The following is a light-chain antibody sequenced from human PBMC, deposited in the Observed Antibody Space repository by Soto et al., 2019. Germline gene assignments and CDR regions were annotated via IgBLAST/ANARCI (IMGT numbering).Light chain of an antibody. CDR3: SSYTSSSSYV. Sequence: QSVLTQPASVSGSPGQSIAISCTGTSSDVGAYNSVSWYQQYPGKAPKLMIHDVSNRPSGVSNRFSGSKSGSTASLTIPGLQAEDEADYYCSSYTSSSSYVFGSGTKVTVL. J-gene: IGLJ1*01. CDR1: SSDVGAYNS. CDR2: DVS. V-gene: IGLV2-14*01.